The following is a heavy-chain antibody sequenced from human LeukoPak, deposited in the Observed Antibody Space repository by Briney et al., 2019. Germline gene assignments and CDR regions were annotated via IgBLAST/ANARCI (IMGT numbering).Heavy chain of an antibody. CDR2: ISYDGSNK. CDR1: GFTFSSYG. CDR3: AKSTWFDSFDY. V-gene: IGHV3-30*18. D-gene: IGHD3-9*01. J-gene: IGHJ4*02. Sequence: GGSLRLSCAASGFTFSSYGMHWVRQAPGKGLEWVAVISYDGSNKYYADSVKGRFTISRDNAKNSLYLQMNSLRAEDTAVYYCAKSTWFDSFDYWGQGTLVTVSS.